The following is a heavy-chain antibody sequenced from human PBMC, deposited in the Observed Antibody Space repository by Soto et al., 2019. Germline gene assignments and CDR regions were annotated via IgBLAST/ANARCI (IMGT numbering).Heavy chain of an antibody. Sequence: GGSLRLSCAASGFTFSSYGMHWVRQALGKGLEWVAVIWYDGSNKYYADSVKGRFTISRDNSKNTLYLQMNSLRAEDTAVYYCARDTIGGEAVAGTRNYYGMDVWGQGTTVTVSS. CDR2: IWYDGSNK. CDR3: ARDTIGGEAVAGTRNYYGMDV. CDR1: GFTFSSYG. D-gene: IGHD6-19*01. J-gene: IGHJ6*02. V-gene: IGHV3-33*01.